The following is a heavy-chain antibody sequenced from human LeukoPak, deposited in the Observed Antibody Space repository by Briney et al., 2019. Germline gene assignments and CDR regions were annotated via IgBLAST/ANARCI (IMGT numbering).Heavy chain of an antibody. D-gene: IGHD2-2*01. J-gene: IGHJ5*02. V-gene: IGHV4-61*02. CDR1: GGSISSGSYY. CDR2: IYTSGST. CDR3: AREVGYCSSTSCPNWFDP. Sequence: SETLSLTCTVSGGSISSGSYYWSWIRQPAGKGLEWIGRIYTSGSTNYNPSLKSRVTISVDTSKNQFSLKLSSVTAADTAVYYCAREVGYCSSTSCPNWFDPWGQGTLVTVSP.